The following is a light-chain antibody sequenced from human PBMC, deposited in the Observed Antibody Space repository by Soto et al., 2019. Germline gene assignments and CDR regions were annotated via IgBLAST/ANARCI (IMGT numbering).Light chain of an antibody. V-gene: IGLV2-14*01. CDR2: EVS. CDR1: SSDVGGYTY. Sequence: QSALTQPASVSGSPGQSITISCTGTSSDVGGYTYVSWYQHHPGKAPKLIIYEVSYRPSGVSNRFSASKSGNTASLTISGLRAEDEADYYCSSYISSSGRVFGRVFGTGTQLTVL. CDR3: SSYISSSGRVFGRV. J-gene: IGLJ1*01.